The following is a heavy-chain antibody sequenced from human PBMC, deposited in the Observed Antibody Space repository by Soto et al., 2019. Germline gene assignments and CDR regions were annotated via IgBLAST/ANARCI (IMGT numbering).Heavy chain of an antibody. CDR3: ARRSGYRFDY. V-gene: IGHV4-30-4*01. D-gene: IGHD3-22*01. J-gene: IGHJ4*02. CDR1: GGSINSGDYN. Sequence: QVQLQASGPGLVKPSQTLSLTCTVSGGSINSGDYNWSWIRQPPGKGLEWIVYISYSGSTYYNPSLKSRVTISVDTSKTQFSLNLSSVTAADTAVYSCARRSGYRFDYWGQGTLVTVSS. CDR2: ISYSGST.